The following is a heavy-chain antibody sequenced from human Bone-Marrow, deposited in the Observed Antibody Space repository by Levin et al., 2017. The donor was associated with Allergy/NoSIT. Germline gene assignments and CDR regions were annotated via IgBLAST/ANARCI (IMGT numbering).Heavy chain of an antibody. J-gene: IGHJ4*02. CDR1: GFTFGDYA. CDR2: IRSKAYGGTT. V-gene: IGHV3-49*04. Sequence: PPGGSLRLSCTASGFTFGDYAMSWVRQAPGKGLEWVGFIRSKAYGGTTEYAASVKGRFTISRDDSKSIAYLQMNSLKTEDTAVYYCTRGAAGYSDYDVCWGQGTLVTVSS. D-gene: IGHD1-1*01. CDR3: TRGAAGYSDYDVC.